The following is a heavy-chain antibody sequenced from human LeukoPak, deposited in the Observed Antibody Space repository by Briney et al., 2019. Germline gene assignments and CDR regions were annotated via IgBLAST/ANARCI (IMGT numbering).Heavy chain of an antibody. CDR1: GYTFTSYE. CDR2: LNPNSGNT. D-gene: IGHD2-21*01. Sequence: ASVNVSCKASGYTFTSYEINWVRQATGQGVEWMGWLNPNSGNTGYAQKFQGRVTMTRNTSISTAYMELSRLRSEDTAVYYCARVFRTKNDCYYYMDVWGKGTTVTVSS. CDR3: ARVFRTKNDCYYYMDV. V-gene: IGHV1-8*01. J-gene: IGHJ6*03.